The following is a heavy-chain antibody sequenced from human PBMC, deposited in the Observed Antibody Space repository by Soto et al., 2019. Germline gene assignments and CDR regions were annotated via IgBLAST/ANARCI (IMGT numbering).Heavy chain of an antibody. D-gene: IGHD3-3*01. Sequence: SETLSLTCTVSGGSISSSSYYWGWIRQPPGKGLEWIGSIYYSGSTYYNPSLKSRVTISVDTSKNQFSLKLSSVTAADTAVYYCAGSYYDFWSGYNNWFDPWGQGTLVTVSS. J-gene: IGHJ5*02. CDR1: GGSISSSSYY. CDR3: AGSYYDFWSGYNNWFDP. CDR2: IYYSGST. V-gene: IGHV4-39*01.